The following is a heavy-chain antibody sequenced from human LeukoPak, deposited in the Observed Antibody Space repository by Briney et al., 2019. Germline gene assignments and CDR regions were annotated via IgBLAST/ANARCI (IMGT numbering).Heavy chain of an antibody. CDR1: GFTFSRYA. CDR2: ISGSGGDT. V-gene: IGHV3-23*01. Sequence: PGGSLRLSCAASGFTFSRYAMSWVRQAPGKGLEWVASISGSGGDTHYADSVKGRFTISRDSSKNTLYVQMNSLRAEDTAVYYCVKDPGRNSWDFAYWGQGSLVTVSS. J-gene: IGHJ4*02. CDR3: VKDPGRNSWDFAY. D-gene: IGHD6-13*01.